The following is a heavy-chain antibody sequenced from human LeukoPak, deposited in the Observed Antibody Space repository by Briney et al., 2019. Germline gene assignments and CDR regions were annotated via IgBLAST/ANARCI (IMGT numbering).Heavy chain of an antibody. V-gene: IGHV1-8*01. J-gene: IGHJ3*02. CDR2: MNPNSGNT. Sequence: ASVKVSCKASGYTFTSYDINWVRQATGLGLEWMGWMNPNSGNTGYAQKFQGRVTMTRNTSISTAYMELSSLRSEDTAVYYCAKASSGWYSQSAFDIWGQGTMVTVSS. D-gene: IGHD6-19*01. CDR1: GYTFTSYD. CDR3: AKASSGWYSQSAFDI.